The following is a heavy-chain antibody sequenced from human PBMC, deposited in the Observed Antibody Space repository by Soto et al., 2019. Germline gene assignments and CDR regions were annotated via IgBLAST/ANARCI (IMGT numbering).Heavy chain of an antibody. CDR2: IKHDGSET. CDR1: GFTFNTFW. D-gene: IGHD2-15*01. V-gene: IGHV3-7*03. J-gene: IGHJ4*02. CDR3: ARDFATHCSGSTCYPYAY. Sequence: LRLSCAASGFTFNTFWMSWVRQSPGKGLEWVANIKHDGSETYYADSVKGRFTISRDNAKNSLFLQMNTLRTEDTAVYYCARDFATHCSGSTCYPYAYWGQGALVTVSS.